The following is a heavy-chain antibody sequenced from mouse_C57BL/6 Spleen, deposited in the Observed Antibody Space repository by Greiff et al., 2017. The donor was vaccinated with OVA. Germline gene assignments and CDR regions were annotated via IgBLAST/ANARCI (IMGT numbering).Heavy chain of an antibody. CDR3: TSYDYDGFAY. CDR2: IRNKANNHAT. V-gene: IGHV6-6*01. J-gene: IGHJ3*01. D-gene: IGHD2-4*01. CDR1: GFTFSDAW. Sequence: EVKLMESGGGLVQPGGSMKLSCAASGFTFSDAWMDWVRQSLEKGLEWVAEIRNKANNHATYSAEYVKGRFTISRDDSKSSVYLQMNSLRSEDTGIYYCTSYDYDGFAYWGQGTLVTVSA.